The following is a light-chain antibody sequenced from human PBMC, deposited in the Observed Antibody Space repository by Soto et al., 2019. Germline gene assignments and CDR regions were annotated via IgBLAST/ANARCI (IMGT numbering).Light chain of an antibody. Sequence: LTQPASVSGTPGQSITISCTGSNSDVGNYNYVYWYQQHPGKAPKLMIYEVSNRPSGVSNRFSGSKSANTASLTISGLQGEDEADYYCSSYTDNRSYVFGAGNKVTVL. J-gene: IGLJ1*01. CDR3: SSYTDNRSYV. CDR2: EVS. CDR1: NSDVGNYNY. V-gene: IGLV2-14*01.